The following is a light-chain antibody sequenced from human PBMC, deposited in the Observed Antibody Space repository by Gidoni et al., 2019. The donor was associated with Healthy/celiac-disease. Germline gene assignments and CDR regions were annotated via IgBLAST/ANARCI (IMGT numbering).Light chain of an antibody. CDR2: QVS. CDR3: MQGTHWPPGYT. CDR1: QRLVYSDGNTY. J-gene: IGKJ2*01. V-gene: IGKV2D-30*01. Sequence: DVVMTQSPLSLPVTLGPPASISCRASQRLVYSDGNTYLNWFPQRPGQSPRRLPSQVSNCDSGVPDRFSGSWSGTDFTLKISRVEAEDVGVYFGMQGTHWPPGYTFGQGTKLEIK.